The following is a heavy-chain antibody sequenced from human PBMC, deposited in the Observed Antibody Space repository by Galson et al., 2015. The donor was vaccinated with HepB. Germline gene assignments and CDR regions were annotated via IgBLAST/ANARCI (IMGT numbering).Heavy chain of an antibody. CDR3: AKDPRGIAVAGGIDY. D-gene: IGHD6-19*01. CDR1: GFTFSRYG. J-gene: IGHJ4*02. V-gene: IGHV3-30*18. CDR2: ISYDGSNK. Sequence: SLRLSCAASGFTFSRYGMHWVRQAPGKGLEWVAVISYDGSNKYYADSVKGRFTISRDNSKNTLYLQMNSLRAEDTAVYYCAKDPRGIAVAGGIDYWGQGTLVTVSS.